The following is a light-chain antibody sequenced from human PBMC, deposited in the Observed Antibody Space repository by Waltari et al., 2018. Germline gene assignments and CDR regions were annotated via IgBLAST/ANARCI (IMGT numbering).Light chain of an antibody. V-gene: IGLV2-14*03. CDR2: AAT. CDR3: SSYTSSNTLG. J-gene: IGLJ1*01. CDR1: SSDVGGYNY. Sequence: QSALTQPDSVSGSPGQSITISCTGTSSDVGGYNYVSWYQQHPGKAPKPMIYAATNLPSGVTNRFSRSKSGNTASLTISGLQAEDEADYYCSSYTSSNTLGFGTGTKVTVL.